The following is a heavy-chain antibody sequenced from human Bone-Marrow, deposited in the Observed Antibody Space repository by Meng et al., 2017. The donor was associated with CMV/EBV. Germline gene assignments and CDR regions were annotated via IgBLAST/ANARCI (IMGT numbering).Heavy chain of an antibody. J-gene: IGHJ4*02. D-gene: IGHD2-15*01. Sequence: GESLKISCAASGFTVSSNYMSWVRQAPGKGLEWVSVIYSGGSTYYADSVKGRFTISRDNSKNTLYLQMNSLRAEDTAVYYCAVRFCSGGSCAVGALGAFDYWGQGTLVTGSS. CDR2: IYSGGST. CDR3: AVRFCSGGSCAVGALGAFDY. CDR1: GFTVSSNY. V-gene: IGHV3-53*01.